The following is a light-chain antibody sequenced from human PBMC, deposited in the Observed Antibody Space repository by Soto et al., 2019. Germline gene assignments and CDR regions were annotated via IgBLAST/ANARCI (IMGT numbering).Light chain of an antibody. V-gene: IGLV2-23*01. CDR2: EGS. CDR3: CSYAGSSTYV. CDR1: SDDVGGYNL. Sequence: QSVLTQPASVSASPGQSITISCTGTSDDVGGYNLVSWYQQHPGKAPKLMIYEGSQRPSGVSNRFSGSKSGNTASLTISGLQAEDEADYYCCSYAGSSTYVFGTGTKLTVL. J-gene: IGLJ1*01.